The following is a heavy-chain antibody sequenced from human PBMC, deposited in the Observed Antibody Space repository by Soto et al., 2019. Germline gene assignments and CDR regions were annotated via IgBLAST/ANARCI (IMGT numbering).Heavy chain of an antibody. D-gene: IGHD3-9*01. Sequence: GGSLRLSCAASGSIFRGYGMHWVRQAPGKGLEWVAVIRYDGSNKYYADSVKGRFTISRDNSKNTLYLQMNSLRAEDTAVYYCARDGIRYFVPFDYWGQGTLVTVSS. CDR1: GSIFRGYG. CDR3: ARDGIRYFVPFDY. V-gene: IGHV3-30*02. J-gene: IGHJ4*02. CDR2: IRYDGSNK.